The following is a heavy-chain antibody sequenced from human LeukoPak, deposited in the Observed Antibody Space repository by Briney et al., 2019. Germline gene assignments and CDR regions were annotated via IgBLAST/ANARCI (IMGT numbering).Heavy chain of an antibody. V-gene: IGHV3-53*01. CDR1: GVTVSSQY. J-gene: IGHJ4*02. CDR3: ASDLIY. Sequence: PGGSLRLSCAASGVTVSSQYMNWVRRAPGKGLEWVSVIYGVDGTSYADSVKGRFTISRDNSKNTVYLQMNSLRVKDTALYNCASDLIYWGQGTLVTVSS. CDR2: IYGVDGT.